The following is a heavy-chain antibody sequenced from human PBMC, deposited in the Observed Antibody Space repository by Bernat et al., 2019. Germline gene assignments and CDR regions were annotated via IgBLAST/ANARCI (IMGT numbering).Heavy chain of an antibody. D-gene: IGHD6-13*01. Sequence: QVQLVQSGAEVKKPGASVKVSCKASGYTFSSYAISWVRQAPGQGLEWMGGIIPIFGTANYAQKFQGRVTITADESTSTAYMELSSLRSEDTAVYYCARTPFSSSWALYLTYFDYWGQGTLVSVS. CDR3: ARTPFSSSWALYLTYFDY. CDR1: GYTFSSYA. CDR2: IIPIFGTA. J-gene: IGHJ4*02. V-gene: IGHV1-69*01.